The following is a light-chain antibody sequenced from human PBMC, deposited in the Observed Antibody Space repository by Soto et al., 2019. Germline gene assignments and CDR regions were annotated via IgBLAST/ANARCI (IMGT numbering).Light chain of an antibody. Sequence: IQMTQSPSSLSASVGDSVTVTCRASQSSNIYLNWYQQKPGKAPTLLIYGASSLQSGVPSRVTGGGSRTDFTLTISSLQPEDFATYYCQQSYRSPYTVGQGTKLEIK. CDR1: QSSNIY. CDR2: GAS. CDR3: QQSYRSPYT. J-gene: IGKJ2*01. V-gene: IGKV1-39*01.